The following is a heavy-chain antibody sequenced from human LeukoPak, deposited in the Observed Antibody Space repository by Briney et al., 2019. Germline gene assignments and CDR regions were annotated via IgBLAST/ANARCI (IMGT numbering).Heavy chain of an antibody. D-gene: IGHD2-15*01. CDR1: GDSVSSNSAA. V-gene: IGHV6-1*01. CDR3: GSDFCSGGSCYWRFDY. Sequence: SRTLSLTRVISGDSVSSNSAAWDCIRQSPSRGLEWLGRTYYRSKWSNDYAVSVKTRITNNPDTSNNQYSLQLNSVAPEETAVYCCGSDFCSGGSCYWRFDYWGQGSLVTVS. CDR2: TYYRSKWSN. J-gene: IGHJ4*02.